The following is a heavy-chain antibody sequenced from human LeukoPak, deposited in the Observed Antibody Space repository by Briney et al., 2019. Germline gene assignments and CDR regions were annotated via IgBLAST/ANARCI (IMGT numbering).Heavy chain of an antibody. D-gene: IGHD3-22*01. CDR2: ISGSGGST. J-gene: IGHJ4*02. CDR1: GFTFSSYA. CDR3: AKHYYDSSGYYGDSYFDY. V-gene: IGHV3-23*01. Sequence: PGGSLRLSCAASGFTFSSYAMSWVRQAPGKRLEWVSAISGSGGSTYYADSVKGRFTISRDNSKNTLYLQMNSLRAEDTAVYYCAKHYYDSSGYYGDSYFDYWGQGTLVTVSS.